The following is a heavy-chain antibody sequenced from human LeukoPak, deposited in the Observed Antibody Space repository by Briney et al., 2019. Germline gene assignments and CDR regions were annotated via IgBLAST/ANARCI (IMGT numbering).Heavy chain of an antibody. J-gene: IGHJ4*02. D-gene: IGHD7-27*01. CDR1: GASLTIYY. CDR3: ATGEHSFDH. CDR2: YASGTT. Sequence: SETLSLTCSVSGASLTIYYWNWIRQPAGEGLEWIGRYASGTTTHNPSLKSQFSMSIDTSKNQISLKLTSVTAADTAVYYCATGEHSFDHWGQGTLVTVTP. V-gene: IGHV4-4*07.